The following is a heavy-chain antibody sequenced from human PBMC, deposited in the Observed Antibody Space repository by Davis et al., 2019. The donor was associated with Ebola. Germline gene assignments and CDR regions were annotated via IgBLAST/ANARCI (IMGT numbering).Heavy chain of an antibody. Sequence: MPSETLSLTCTVSGGSLRGGSYYWGWVRQTPGRGLEWIASMYYGDNTYYNPSLKDRVTISVGTSETQFSLRLSSVTASDTAVYYCARAEVGLSGLLDYWGQGTLVTVSS. CDR3: ARAEVGLSGLLDY. V-gene: IGHV4-39*01. CDR1: GGSLRGGSYY. CDR2: MYYGDNT. D-gene: IGHD3-3*01. J-gene: IGHJ4*02.